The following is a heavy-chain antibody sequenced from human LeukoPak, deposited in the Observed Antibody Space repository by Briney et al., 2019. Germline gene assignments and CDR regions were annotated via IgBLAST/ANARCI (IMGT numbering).Heavy chain of an antibody. CDR3: ARDPYSGGYGAYYYYYMDV. Sequence: GGFLRLSCAASAFTFSSYFMHWVRQAPGKGLVWVSSITTSSTYMFYADSVRGRFTTSRDNAENSLYLQMNSLRDEDTAVYYCARDPYSGGYGAYYYYYMDVWGKGTTVTVSS. CDR2: ITTSSTYM. J-gene: IGHJ6*03. D-gene: IGHD6-19*01. V-gene: IGHV3-21*01. CDR1: AFTFSSYF.